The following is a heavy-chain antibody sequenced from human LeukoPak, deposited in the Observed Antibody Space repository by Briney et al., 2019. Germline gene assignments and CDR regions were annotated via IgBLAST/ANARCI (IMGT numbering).Heavy chain of an antibody. Sequence: KPSETLSLTCTVSGGSISSGGYYWSWIRQHPGKGLEWIGYIYYSGSTYYNPSLKSRVTISVDTSKNQFSPKLSSVTAADTAVYYCARVVDSYGPNFDYWGQGTLVTVSS. D-gene: IGHD5-18*01. J-gene: IGHJ4*02. CDR3: ARVVDSYGPNFDY. CDR2: IYYSGST. V-gene: IGHV4-31*03. CDR1: GGSISSGGYY.